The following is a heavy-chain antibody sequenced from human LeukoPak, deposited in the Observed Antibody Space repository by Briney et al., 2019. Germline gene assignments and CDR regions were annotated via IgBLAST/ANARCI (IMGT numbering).Heavy chain of an antibody. CDR1: GFTFSSYE. V-gene: IGHV3-48*03. CDR2: ISSSGSTI. D-gene: IGHD3-16*01. CDR3: AKDTPTYYFDY. Sequence: GGSLRLSCAASGFTFSSYEMNWVRQAPGKGLEWVSYISSSGSTIYYADSVKGRFTISRDNSKNTLYLQMNSLRAEDTAVYYCAKDTPTYYFDYWGQGTLVTVSS. J-gene: IGHJ4*02.